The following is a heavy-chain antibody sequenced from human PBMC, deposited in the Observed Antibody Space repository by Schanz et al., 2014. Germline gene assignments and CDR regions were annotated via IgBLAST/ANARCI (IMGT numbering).Heavy chain of an antibody. CDR1: GGSISSTTW. CDR2: IYHSGTT. V-gene: IGHV4-4*02. D-gene: IGHD3-22*01. CDR3: VRAGTYYLD. J-gene: IGHJ4*02. Sequence: QVQLQESGPGLVKPSGTLSLTCAVSGGSISSTTWWTWVRQPPGKGLEWIGEIYHSGTTNYNPSLKSRVTISLDTAKSQFSLTLTSVTAADTALYYCVRAGTYYLDWGQGTLVTVSS.